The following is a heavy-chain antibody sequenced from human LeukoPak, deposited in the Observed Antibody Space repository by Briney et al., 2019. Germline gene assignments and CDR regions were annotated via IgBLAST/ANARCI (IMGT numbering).Heavy chain of an antibody. CDR1: GFTFSSYA. CDR3: AKDVGKWESLHFFDY. CDR2: ISGSGDST. D-gene: IGHD1-26*01. J-gene: IGHJ4*02. V-gene: IGHV3-23*01. Sequence: PGGSLRLSCAASGFTFSSYAMNWVHQAPGKGLEWVSTISGSGDSTYYADSVTGRFTISRDNSRNTLYLQMNSLRGDDTAVYYCAKDVGKWESLHFFDYWGQGTLVTVSS.